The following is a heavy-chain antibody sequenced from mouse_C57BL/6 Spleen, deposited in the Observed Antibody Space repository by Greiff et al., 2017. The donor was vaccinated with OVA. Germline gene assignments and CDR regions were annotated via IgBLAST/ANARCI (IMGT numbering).Heavy chain of an antibody. CDR3: ARNYYGSSPWFAY. CDR2: ISSGSSTL. J-gene: IGHJ3*01. V-gene: IGHV5-17*01. Sequence: EVHLVESGGGLVKPGGSLKLSCAASGFTFSDYGMHWVRQAPEKGLEWVAYISSGSSTLYYADTVKGRFTIARDNAKNTLFLQMTSLRSEATSMYYCARNYYGSSPWFAYWGQGTLVTVSA. D-gene: IGHD1-1*01. CDR1: GFTFSDYG.